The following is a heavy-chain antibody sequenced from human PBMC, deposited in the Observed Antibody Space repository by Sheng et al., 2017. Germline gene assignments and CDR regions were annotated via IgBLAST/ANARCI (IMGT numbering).Heavy chain of an antibody. Sequence: QVQLVQSGAEVKNPGSSVKVSCKASGDTFSNYAVSWVRQAPGQGLDWMGGIIPIFKTSKYGKRFQGRVTITTDESTTIAYMELSSLTSDDTAVYFCARDRAGVGVRDYFYYYMDVWGKGTTVTVSS. CDR2: IIPIFKTS. CDR1: GDTFSNYA. V-gene: IGHV1-69*05. J-gene: IGHJ6*03. CDR3: ARDRAGVGVRDYFYYYMDV. D-gene: IGHD2-8*01.